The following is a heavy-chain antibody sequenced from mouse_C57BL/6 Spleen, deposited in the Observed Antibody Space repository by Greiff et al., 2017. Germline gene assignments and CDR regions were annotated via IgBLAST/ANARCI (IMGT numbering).Heavy chain of an antibody. CDR3: ARNSDYGAWFAY. J-gene: IGHJ3*01. Sequence: QVQLQQPGAELVKPGASVKLSCTASGYTFTSYWMHWVKQRPGRGLEWIGMIDPNSGGTKYNEKFKSKVTLTVDKPSSTAYMQLSSLTSEDSAVYYCARNSDYGAWFAYWGQGTLVTVSA. CDR1: GYTFTSYW. CDR2: IDPNSGGT. V-gene: IGHV1-72*01. D-gene: IGHD2-5*01.